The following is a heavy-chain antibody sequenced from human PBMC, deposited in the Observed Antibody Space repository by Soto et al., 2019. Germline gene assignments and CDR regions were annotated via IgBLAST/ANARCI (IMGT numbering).Heavy chain of an antibody. V-gene: IGHV3-23*01. CDR3: AKPSGWYRYYYGMDV. CDR2: ISGSGGST. Sequence: GGSLGLSCAASGFTFSSYAMSWVRQAPGKGLEWVSAISGSGGSTYYADSVKGRFTISRDNSKNTLYLQMNSLRAEDTAVYYCAKPSGWYRYYYGMDVWGQGTTVTV. J-gene: IGHJ6*02. CDR1: GFTFSSYA. D-gene: IGHD6-19*01.